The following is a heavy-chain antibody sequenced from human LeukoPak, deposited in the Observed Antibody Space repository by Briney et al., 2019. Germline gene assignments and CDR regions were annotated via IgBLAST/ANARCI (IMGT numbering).Heavy chain of an antibody. CDR3: AKVWAPYDSSGYLFDYFDY. Sequence: GGSLRLSCAASGFTFCSYGMHWVRRAPGKGLEWVAVISYDGSNKYYADSVKGRFTISRDNSKNTLYLQMNSLRAEDTAVYYCAKVWAPYDSSGYLFDYFDYWGQGTLVTVSS. CDR2: ISYDGSNK. J-gene: IGHJ4*02. CDR1: GFTFCSYG. D-gene: IGHD3-22*01. V-gene: IGHV3-30*18.